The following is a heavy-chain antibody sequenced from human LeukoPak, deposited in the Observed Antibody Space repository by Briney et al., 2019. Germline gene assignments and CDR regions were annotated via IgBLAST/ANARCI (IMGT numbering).Heavy chain of an antibody. D-gene: IGHD6-6*01. V-gene: IGHV3-7*01. J-gene: IGHJ4*02. Sequence: AGGSLRLSCAASGFTFSGFWMSWVRQAPGKGLEWVANIKVDGSEKNYVDSVRGRFTISRDNAKNSLYLQMNSLRAEDTAVYYCARADPVEYSSSELFDYWGQGTLVTVSS. CDR2: IKVDGSEK. CDR3: ARADPVEYSSSELFDY. CDR1: GFTFSGFW.